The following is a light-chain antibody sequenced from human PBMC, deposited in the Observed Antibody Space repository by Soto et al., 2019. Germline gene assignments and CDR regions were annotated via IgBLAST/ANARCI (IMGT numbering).Light chain of an antibody. CDR3: LLSDTYSFV. V-gene: IGLV7-46*01. CDR2: YTS. CDR1: SGAVTSGHY. J-gene: IGLJ2*01. Sequence: QAVVTQEPSLTVSPGGTVTLTCGSSSGAVTSGHYPYWFQQKPGQAPRTLIYYTSNNLSLTPARFSSSLLGGKAALTLSDAKREDEAEYYGLLSDTYSFVFGGGTKLTVL.